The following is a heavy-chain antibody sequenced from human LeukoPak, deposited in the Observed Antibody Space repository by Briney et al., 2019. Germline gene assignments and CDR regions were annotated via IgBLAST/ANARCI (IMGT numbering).Heavy chain of an antibody. J-gene: IGHJ6*02. CDR2: INGDGRNI. Sequence: GGSLRLSWVASGFTFSSYWMHWVRQDPRKGLVWVSRINGDGRNINYADSVRGRFTISRDNAKNTLYLQMNTLRVEDTAVYYCTRDLMDYDVSTGLHHYYMDVWGQGTTVTVSS. CDR3: TRDLMDYDVSTGLHHYYMDV. D-gene: IGHD3-9*01. V-gene: IGHV3-74*01. CDR1: GFTFSSYW.